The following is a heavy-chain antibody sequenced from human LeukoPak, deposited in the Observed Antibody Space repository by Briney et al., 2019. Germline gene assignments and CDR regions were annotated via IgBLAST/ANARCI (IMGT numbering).Heavy chain of an antibody. CDR1: GFTFGGYG. Sequence: GGSLRLSCAGSGFTFGGYGMHWFRQTPGKGLEWVAVIAYDGSRAFYADSVKGRFTISRDNSKNTLYLQMNSLRAEDTAVYYCGRDVPVDYWGQGTLVTVSS. V-gene: IGHV3-33*01. CDR3: GRDVPVDY. J-gene: IGHJ4*02. CDR2: IAYDGSRA.